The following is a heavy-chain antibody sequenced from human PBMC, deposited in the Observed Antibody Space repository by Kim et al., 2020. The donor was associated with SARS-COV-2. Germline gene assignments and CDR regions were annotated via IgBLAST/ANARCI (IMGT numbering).Heavy chain of an antibody. CDR1: GGSISSYY. V-gene: IGHV4-59*08. CDR2: IYYSGST. J-gene: IGHJ4*02. D-gene: IGHD2-15*01. CDR3: ARLGGNGYFDY. Sequence: SETLSLTCTVSGGSISSYYWSWIRQPPGKGLEWIGYIYYSGSTNYNPSLKSRVTISVDTSKNQFSLKLSSVTAADTAVYYCARLGGNGYFDYWGQGTLVTVSS.